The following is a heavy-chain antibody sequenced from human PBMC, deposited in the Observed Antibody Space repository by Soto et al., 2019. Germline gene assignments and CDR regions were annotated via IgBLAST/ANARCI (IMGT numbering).Heavy chain of an antibody. V-gene: IGHV3-30-3*01. Sequence: ESGGGVVQPGRSLRLSCAASGFTFSSYAMHWVRQAPGKGLEWVAVISYDGSNKYYADSVKGRFTISRDNSKNTLYLQMNSLRAEDTAVYYCARDRGGTVYYSYGMDVWGQGTTVTVSS. CDR3: ARDRGGTVYYSYGMDV. CDR1: GFTFSSYA. CDR2: ISYDGSNK. J-gene: IGHJ6*02. D-gene: IGHD1-1*01.